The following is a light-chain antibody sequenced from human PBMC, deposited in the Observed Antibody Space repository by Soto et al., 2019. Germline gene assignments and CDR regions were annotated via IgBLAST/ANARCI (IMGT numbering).Light chain of an antibody. CDR2: GAS. CDR3: QHFGISPWT. Sequence: EIVLTQSPGTLSLSPGERATLSCRASQSVSSSYLAWYQQKPGQAPRLLIYGASSRATGIPDRFSGSGSGTDFTLTISRLEPEHVAVYYCQHFGISPWTFGQGTKVEIK. V-gene: IGKV3-20*01. J-gene: IGKJ1*01. CDR1: QSVSSSY.